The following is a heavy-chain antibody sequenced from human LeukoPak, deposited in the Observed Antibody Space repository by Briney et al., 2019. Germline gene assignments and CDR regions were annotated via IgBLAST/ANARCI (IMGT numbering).Heavy chain of an antibody. V-gene: IGHV1-69*13. D-gene: IGHD2/OR15-2a*01. J-gene: IGHJ6*03. CDR3: ARSFYGFGYYYYYMDV. CDR1: VGTFSSYA. Sequence: ASVKVSCKSSVGTFSSYAISWVRQAPGQGLEWMGGIIPIFGTANYAQKFQGRVTITADESTSTAYMELSSLRSEDTAVYYCARSFYGFGYYYYYMDVWGKGTTVTISS. CDR2: IIPIFGTA.